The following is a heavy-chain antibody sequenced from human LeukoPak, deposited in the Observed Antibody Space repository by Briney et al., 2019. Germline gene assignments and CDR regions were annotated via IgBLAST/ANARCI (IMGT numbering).Heavy chain of an antibody. Sequence: AGGSLRLSCAASGFAFSSYAMHWVRQGPGKGLEWVALVSYDGGSKYYADSVKGRITISRDNSKNTLHLQMNSLRTEDTAVYYCARLKGGIAAAGNYFDYWGQGTLVTVSS. D-gene: IGHD6-13*01. CDR3: ARLKGGIAAAGNYFDY. CDR2: VSYDGGSK. V-gene: IGHV3-30-3*01. J-gene: IGHJ4*02. CDR1: GFAFSSYA.